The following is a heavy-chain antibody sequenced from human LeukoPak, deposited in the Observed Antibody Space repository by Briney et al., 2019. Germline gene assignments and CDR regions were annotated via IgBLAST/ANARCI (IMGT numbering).Heavy chain of an antibody. D-gene: IGHD2-2*01. CDR3: ARDRDQLLVS. V-gene: IGHV3-21*01. J-gene: IGHJ5*02. CDR2: ISSSSYI. Sequence: GGSLRLSCAASGFTFSSYSTNWVRQAPGKGLEWVSSISSSSYIYYADSVKGRFTISRDNAKDSLYLQMNSPRAEDTAVYYCARDRDQLLVSWGQGTLVTVSS. CDR1: GFTFSSYS.